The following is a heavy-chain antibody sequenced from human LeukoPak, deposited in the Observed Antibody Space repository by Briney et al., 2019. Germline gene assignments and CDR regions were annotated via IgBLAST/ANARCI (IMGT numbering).Heavy chain of an antibody. D-gene: IGHD1-26*01. CDR1: GGSFSGYY. CDR3: ARDGGYSGSYYLDY. Sequence: SETLSLTCAVYGGSFSGYYWSWIRQPPGKGLEWIGEINHSGSTNYNPSLKSRVTISVDTSKNQFSLKLSSVTAADTAVYYCARDGGYSGSYYLDYWGQGTLVTVSS. CDR2: INHSGST. V-gene: IGHV4-34*01. J-gene: IGHJ4*02.